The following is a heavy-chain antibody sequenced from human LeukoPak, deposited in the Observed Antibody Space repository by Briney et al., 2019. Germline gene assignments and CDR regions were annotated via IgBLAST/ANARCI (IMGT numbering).Heavy chain of an antibody. CDR3: ARDSKRFYYGSGSYSMDV. D-gene: IGHD3-10*01. J-gene: IGHJ6*03. CDR1: GYTFTGYY. CDR2: ISAYNGNT. Sequence: ASVKVSCKASGYTFTGYYMHWVRQAPGQGLEWMGWISAYNGNTNYAQKLQGRVTMTTDTSTSTAYMELRSLRSDDTAVYYCARDSKRFYYGSGSYSMDVWGKGTTVTVSS. V-gene: IGHV1-18*04.